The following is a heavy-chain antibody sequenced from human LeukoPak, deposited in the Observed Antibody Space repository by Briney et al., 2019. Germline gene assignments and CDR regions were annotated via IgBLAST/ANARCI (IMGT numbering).Heavy chain of an antibody. CDR1: GYSISSGYY. D-gene: IGHD2-15*01. J-gene: IGHJ5*02. CDR3: ARTDLGYCSGGSCYSPYNWFDP. Sequence: SETLSLTCTVSGYSISSGYYWGWIRQPPGKGLEWIGSIYHSGSTFYNPSLKSRVTISVDTSKNQFSLKLSSVTAADTAVYYCARTDLGYCSGGSCYSPYNWFDPWGQGTLVTVSS. CDR2: IYHSGST. V-gene: IGHV4-38-2*02.